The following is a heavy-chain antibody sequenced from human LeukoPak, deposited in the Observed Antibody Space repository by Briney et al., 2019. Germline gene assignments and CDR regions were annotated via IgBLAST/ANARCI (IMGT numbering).Heavy chain of an antibody. CDR1: GFTFNNYA. V-gene: IGHV3-21*01. J-gene: IGHJ4*02. CDR2: ISSSSHYI. Sequence: GGSLRLSCADSGFTFNNYAMNWVRQAPGKGLEWVSSISSSSHYIYYADSVKGRFTISRDNAKNSLYLQMNSLRAEDTAVYYCARDAAWSGSYSDYWGQGTLVTVSS. CDR3: ARDAAWSGSYSDY. D-gene: IGHD1-26*01.